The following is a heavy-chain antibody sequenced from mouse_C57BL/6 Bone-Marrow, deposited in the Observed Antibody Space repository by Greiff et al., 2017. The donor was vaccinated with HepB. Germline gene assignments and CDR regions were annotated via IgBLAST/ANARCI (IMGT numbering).Heavy chain of an antibody. J-gene: IGHJ3*01. Sequence: VQLQQSGAELVMPGASVKLSCKASGYTFTSYWMHWVKQRPGQGLEWIGEIDPSDSYTNYNQKFKGKSTLTVDKSSSTAYMQLSSLTSEDSAVYYCASWSYPWFAYWGQGTLVTVSA. CDR1: GYTFTSYW. CDR3: ASWSYPWFAY. V-gene: IGHV1-69*01. D-gene: IGHD2-12*01. CDR2: IDPSDSYT.